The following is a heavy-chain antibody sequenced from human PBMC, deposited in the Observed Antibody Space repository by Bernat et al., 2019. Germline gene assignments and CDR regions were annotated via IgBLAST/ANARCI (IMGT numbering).Heavy chain of an antibody. CDR1: GFTFSSYG. V-gene: IGHV3-23*01. CDR3: ARALWSLGE. J-gene: IGHJ3*01. Sequence: EVQLLESGGGLVQPGGSLRLSCTASGFTFSSYGMNWVRQTPGKGLEWVSVISGSGGTRNYADSVKGRFTISRDNSKNTLYLQMNSLRAEDTAVYYCARALWSLGEWGQGTMVTVSS. CDR2: ISGSGGTR. D-gene: IGHD2-21*01.